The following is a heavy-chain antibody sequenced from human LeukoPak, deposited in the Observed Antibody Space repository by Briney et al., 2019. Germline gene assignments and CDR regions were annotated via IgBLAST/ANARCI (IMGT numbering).Heavy chain of an antibody. Sequence: GASVTVSFTASVYTFTFYYMHWVRQAPGQGLEWMGWINPNSGGTNYAQKFQGRVTMTRDTSISTAYMELSRLRSDDTAVYYCARGASGVYTVTTSWFDPWGQGTLVTVSS. CDR1: VYTFTFYY. D-gene: IGHD4-17*01. V-gene: IGHV1-2*02. CDR3: ARGASGVYTVTTSWFDP. CDR2: INPNSGGT. J-gene: IGHJ5*02.